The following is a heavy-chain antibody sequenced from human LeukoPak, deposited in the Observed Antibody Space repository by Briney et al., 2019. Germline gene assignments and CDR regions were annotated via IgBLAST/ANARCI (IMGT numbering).Heavy chain of an antibody. V-gene: IGHV3-7*04. J-gene: IGHJ4*02. CDR3: VRESVYGSRSYYSY. D-gene: IGHD3-10*01. CDR1: GFTFSSYW. CDR2: IKQDGSEK. Sequence: PGGSLRLSCAASGFTFSSYWMSWVRQAPRKGLEWVANIKQDGSEKFYVDSVKGRFTISRDNAKSSLYLQMNSLRAEDTAVYFCVRESVYGSRSYYSYWGQGTLVTVSS.